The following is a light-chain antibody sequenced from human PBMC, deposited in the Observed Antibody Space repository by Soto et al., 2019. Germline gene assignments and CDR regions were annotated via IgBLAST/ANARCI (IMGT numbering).Light chain of an antibody. CDR1: QSISSW. J-gene: IGKJ1*01. CDR3: QQYNSYPWK. V-gene: IGKV1-5*03. Sequence: DIQKTHSPSTLSASVGDIVTITCRASQSISSWLAWYQQKPGKAPKLLIYKASSLESGVPSRFSGSGSGTEFTLTISSLQPDDFATYYCQQYNSYPWKCGQGTKVDIK. CDR2: KAS.